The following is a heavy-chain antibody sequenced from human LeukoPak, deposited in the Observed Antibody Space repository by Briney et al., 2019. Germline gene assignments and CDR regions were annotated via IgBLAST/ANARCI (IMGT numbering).Heavy chain of an antibody. CDR3: ARHKRRYYGSGSRNWFDP. D-gene: IGHD3-10*01. J-gene: IGHJ5*02. CDR1: GGSFSGYY. V-gene: IGHV4-34*01. Sequence: PSETLSLTCAVYGGSFSGYYWSWIRQPPGKGLEWIGEINHSGSTNYNPSLKSRVTISVDTSKNQFSLKLSSVTAADTAVYYCARHKRRYYGSGSRNWFDPWGQGTLVTVSS. CDR2: INHSGST.